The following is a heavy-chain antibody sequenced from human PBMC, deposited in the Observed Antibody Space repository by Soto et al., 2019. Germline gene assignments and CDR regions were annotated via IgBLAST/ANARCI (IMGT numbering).Heavy chain of an antibody. D-gene: IGHD4-4*01. CDR3: ARTSVSNYNWFDP. V-gene: IGHV1-18*01. CDR1: GYTFTDYD. J-gene: IGHJ5*02. Sequence: QGQLVQSGAEVKKPGASVKVSCKASGYTFTDYDISWVRQAPGQGLEWMGWISVDNGNTKYVESLQGRVTMTTDTSTSTAYMEVRSLRSDDTDVYYCARTSVSNYNWFDPWGQGTLVAVSS. CDR2: ISVDNGNT.